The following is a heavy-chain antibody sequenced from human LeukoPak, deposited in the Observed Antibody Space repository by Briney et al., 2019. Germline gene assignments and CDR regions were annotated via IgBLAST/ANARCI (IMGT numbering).Heavy chain of an antibody. CDR1: GGTFSSYA. J-gene: IGHJ3*02. D-gene: IGHD5-24*01. V-gene: IGHV1-69*13. Sequence: SVKVSCTASGGTFSSYAISWVRQAPGQGLEWMGGIIPIFGTANYAQKFQGRVTITADESTSTAYMELSSLRSEDTAVYYCARDPQRERWLHAFDIWGQGTMVTVSS. CDR3: ARDPQRERWLHAFDI. CDR2: IIPIFGTA.